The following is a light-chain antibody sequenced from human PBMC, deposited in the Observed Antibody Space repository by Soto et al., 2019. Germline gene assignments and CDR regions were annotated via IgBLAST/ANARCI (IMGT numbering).Light chain of an antibody. CDR3: QHYNIYPLT. CDR1: QRVSSW. CDR2: KAS. V-gene: IGKV1-5*03. Sequence: DIQMTQSPSTLSASVGDRVTITFRASQRVSSWLAWYQQKPGKAPKLLIYKASSLESGVPSRFSGSGSGTEFTLTISSLQPGDFATYYCQHYNIYPLTFGGGTKVEI. J-gene: IGKJ4*01.